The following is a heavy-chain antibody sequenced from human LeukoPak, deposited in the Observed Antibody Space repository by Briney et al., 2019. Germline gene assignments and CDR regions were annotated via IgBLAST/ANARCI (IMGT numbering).Heavy chain of an antibody. D-gene: IGHD2-2*01. CDR2: IIPIFGIA. CDR3: ATDLSQLLGVRAFDI. V-gene: IGHV1-69*04. Sequence: SVKVSCKASGGTFSSYAISWVRQAPGQGLEWMGRIIPIFGIANYAQKFQGRVTITADKSTSTAYMELSSLRSEDTAVYYCATDLSQLLGVRAFDIWGQGTMVTVSS. J-gene: IGHJ3*02. CDR1: GGTFSSYA.